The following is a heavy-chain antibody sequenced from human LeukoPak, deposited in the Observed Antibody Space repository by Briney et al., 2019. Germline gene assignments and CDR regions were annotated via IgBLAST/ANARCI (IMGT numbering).Heavy chain of an antibody. V-gene: IGHV3-48*03. CDR3: ARVGSYDILTGYTLGYYYGMDV. CDR1: GSTFSSYE. D-gene: IGHD3-9*01. J-gene: IGHJ6*04. CDR2: ISSSGSTI. Sequence: PGGSLRLSCAASGSTFSSYEMNWVRQAPGKGLEWVSYISSSGSTIYYADSVKGRFTISRDNAKNSLYLQMNSLRAEGTAVYYCARVGSYDILTGYTLGYYYGMDVWGKGTTVTVSS.